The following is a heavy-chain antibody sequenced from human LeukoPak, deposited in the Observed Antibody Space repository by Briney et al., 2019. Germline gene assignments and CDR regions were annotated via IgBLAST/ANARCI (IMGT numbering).Heavy chain of an antibody. J-gene: IGHJ4*02. CDR2: ISGSGSTI. Sequence: HPGGSLRLSWAASGXTFSSYEMSWVRQAPGKGLEWVSEISGSGSTIFYADSVKGRFTISRDNANNSMYLQMNSLRVEDTAVYYCASSPRGVYWGQGTLVTVSS. CDR1: GXTFSSYE. V-gene: IGHV3-48*03. CDR3: ASSPRGVY. D-gene: IGHD3-10*01.